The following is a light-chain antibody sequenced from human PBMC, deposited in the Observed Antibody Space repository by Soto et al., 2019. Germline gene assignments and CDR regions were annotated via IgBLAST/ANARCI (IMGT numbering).Light chain of an antibody. V-gene: IGKV1-5*03. CDR3: QQYETYFRT. CDR2: KAS. Sequence: DIQMTQSPSTLSASVGDRVTITCRASQGISGWLAWYQQKPGKAPRLLNYKASRLESGVPSRFSGSGFGTEFTLTSSSLQPDDSGTYYCQQYETYFRTFGQGTKLEIK. CDR1: QGISGW. J-gene: IGKJ2*01.